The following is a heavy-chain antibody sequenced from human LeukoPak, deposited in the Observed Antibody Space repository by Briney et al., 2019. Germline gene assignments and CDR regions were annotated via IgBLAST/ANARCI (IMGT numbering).Heavy chain of an antibody. V-gene: IGHV4-34*01. Sequence: PSETLSLTCAVYGGSFSGYYWSWIRQPPGKGLEWIGEINHSGSTNSNPSLKSRVTISVDTSKNQFSLKLSSVTAADTAVYYCVTGYYFDYWGQGTLVTVSS. CDR3: VTGYYFDY. D-gene: IGHD3-10*01. J-gene: IGHJ4*02. CDR2: INHSGST. CDR1: GGSFSGYY.